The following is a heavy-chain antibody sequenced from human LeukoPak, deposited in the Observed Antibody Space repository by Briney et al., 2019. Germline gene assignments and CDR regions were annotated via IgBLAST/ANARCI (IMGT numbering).Heavy chain of an antibody. CDR2: ISSSSSTI. V-gene: IGHV3-48*04. CDR3: LTVSQWELVFDY. Sequence: GGSLRLSCAASGFTLSSYSMNWVRQAPGKGLEWVSYISSSSSTIYYADSVKGRFTISRDNAKNSLYLQMNSLRAEDTAVYYCLTVSQWELVFDYWGQGTLVTVSS. CDR1: GFTLSSYS. J-gene: IGHJ4*02. D-gene: IGHD1-26*01.